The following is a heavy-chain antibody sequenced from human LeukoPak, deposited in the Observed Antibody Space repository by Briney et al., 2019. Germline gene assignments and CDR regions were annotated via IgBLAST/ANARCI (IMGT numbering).Heavy chain of an antibody. Sequence: GRSLRLSCAASGFTFSSYGMHWVRQAPGKGLEWVAVIWYDGSNKYYADSVKGRFTISRDNSKNTLYLQMNSLRAEDTAVYYCARGIPLDIVVVPAATSYYYGMDVWGQGTTVTVSS. J-gene: IGHJ6*02. V-gene: IGHV3-33*01. CDR1: GFTFSSYG. CDR3: ARGIPLDIVVVPAATSYYYGMDV. CDR2: IWYDGSNK. D-gene: IGHD2-2*03.